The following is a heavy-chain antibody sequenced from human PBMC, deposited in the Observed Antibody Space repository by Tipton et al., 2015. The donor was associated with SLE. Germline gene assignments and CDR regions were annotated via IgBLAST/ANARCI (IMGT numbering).Heavy chain of an antibody. CDR1: GGSFSGYY. Sequence: TLSLTCAVYGGSFSGYYWTWIRQPPEKGLEWIGEINHSGVTNYNPSLKSRVTISVDSSKNQFSLKLSSVTAADTAVYYCAREGVASDYWGQGTLVTVSS. D-gene: IGHD2-15*01. V-gene: IGHV4-34*01. CDR3: AREGVASDY. J-gene: IGHJ4*02. CDR2: INHSGVT.